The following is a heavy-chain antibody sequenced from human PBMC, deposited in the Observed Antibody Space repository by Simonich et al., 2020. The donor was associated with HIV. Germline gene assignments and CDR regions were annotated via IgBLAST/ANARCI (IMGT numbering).Heavy chain of an antibody. V-gene: IGHV7-4-1*02. D-gene: IGHD7-27*01. CDR2: INTNPGNP. Sequence: QVQLVQSGSELKKPGASVKVSCKASGYTFSSYGMNWVRQAPGQGLEWKGWINTNPGNPTYAQGFTGRFVFSLDTTVSTAYLQISSLKAEDTDVYYCATGAPWGIDDWGQGTLVTVSS. J-gene: IGHJ4*02. CDR1: GYTFSSYG. CDR3: ATGAPWGIDD.